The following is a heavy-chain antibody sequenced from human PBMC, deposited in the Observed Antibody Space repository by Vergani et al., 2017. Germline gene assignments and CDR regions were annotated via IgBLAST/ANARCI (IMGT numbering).Heavy chain of an antibody. CDR3: ARDSPGNSLIDY. V-gene: IGHV4-31*03. Sequence: QVQLQESGPGLVKPSQTLSLTCTVSGGSISSGGYYWSWIRQHPGKGLEWIGYIYYSGSTYYNPSLKRRVTISVDTSKNQFSLKLSSVTAADTAVYYCARDSPGNSLIDYWGQGTLVTVSS. J-gene: IGHJ4*02. CDR2: IYYSGST. D-gene: IGHD1-14*01. CDR1: GGSISSGGYY.